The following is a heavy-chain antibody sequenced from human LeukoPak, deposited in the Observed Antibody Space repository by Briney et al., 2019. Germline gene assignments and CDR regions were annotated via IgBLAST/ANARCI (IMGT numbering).Heavy chain of an antibody. CDR3: ARDWAMVRGVIDV. J-gene: IGHJ6*02. CDR1: GFTFSTYW. CDR2: INSDGSST. Sequence: TGGSLRLSCTASGFTFSTYWMHWVRQAPGKGLVWVSRINSDGSSTSYADSVKGRFTISRDNAKNTLYLQMNSLRAEDTAVYYCARDWAMVRGVIDVWGQGTTVTVS. V-gene: IGHV3-74*01. D-gene: IGHD3-10*01.